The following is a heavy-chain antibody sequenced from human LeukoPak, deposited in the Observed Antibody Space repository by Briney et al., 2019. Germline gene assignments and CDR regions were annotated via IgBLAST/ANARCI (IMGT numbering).Heavy chain of an antibody. D-gene: IGHD3-3*01. Sequence: ASVKASCKASGYTFTGYYMHWVRQAPGQGLEWMGWINPNSGGTNYAQKFQGRVTMTRDTSISTAYMELSRLRSDDTAVYYCARGSLRFLEWLLFDYWGQGTLVTVSS. CDR2: INPNSGGT. V-gene: IGHV1-2*02. CDR3: ARGSLRFLEWLLFDY. J-gene: IGHJ4*02. CDR1: GYTFTGYY.